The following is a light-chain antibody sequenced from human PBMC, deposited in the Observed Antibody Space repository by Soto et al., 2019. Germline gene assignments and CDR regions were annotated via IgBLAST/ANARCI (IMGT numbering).Light chain of an antibody. CDR1: QNISNW. CDR2: RAS. J-gene: IGKJ4*01. Sequence: DLQMTQSPSSLSASVGDRVTITCRASQNISNWLIWYQERPGKAPKSLIFRASSLESGVPSRFSGSGSGTDFTLSIISLQPEDFATYYCQQYDTLPVTFGGGTKVEI. V-gene: IGKV1D-16*01. CDR3: QQYDTLPVT.